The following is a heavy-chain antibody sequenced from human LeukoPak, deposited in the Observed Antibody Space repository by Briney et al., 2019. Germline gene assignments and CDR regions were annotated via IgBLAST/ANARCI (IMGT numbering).Heavy chain of an antibody. Sequence: GASVKVSCKASGYTFTGYYMHWVRQAPGQGLEWMGWISAYNGNTNYAQKLQGRVTMTTDTSTSTAYMELRSLRSDDTAVYYCARGDCSSTSCYRGHYYYYYMDVWGKGTTVTVSS. V-gene: IGHV1-18*04. J-gene: IGHJ6*03. CDR1: GYTFTGYY. CDR3: ARGDCSSTSCYRGHYYYYYMDV. D-gene: IGHD2-2*01. CDR2: ISAYNGNT.